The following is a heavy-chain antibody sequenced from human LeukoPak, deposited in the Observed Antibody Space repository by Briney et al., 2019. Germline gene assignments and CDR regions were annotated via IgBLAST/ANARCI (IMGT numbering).Heavy chain of an antibody. CDR2: INPNSGGT. D-gene: IGHD3-3*01. CDR1: GYTFTGYY. V-gene: IGHV1-2*02. CDR3: ARGADYDFWSGFSGFQH. J-gene: IGHJ1*01. Sequence: GASVKVSCKASGYTFTGYYMHWVRQAPGQGLEWIGWINPNSGGTNYAQKFQGRVTMTRDTSISTAYMELSRLRSDDTAVYYCARGADYDFWSGFSGFQHWGQGTLVTVSS.